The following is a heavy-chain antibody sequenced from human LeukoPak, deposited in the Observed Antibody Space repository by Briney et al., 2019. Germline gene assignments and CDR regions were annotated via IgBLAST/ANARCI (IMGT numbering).Heavy chain of an antibody. V-gene: IGHV3-66*01. J-gene: IGHJ4*02. CDR1: EFSVGSNY. CDR3: ARGGYYNVLTGFRSRILGFDY. Sequence: GGSLRLSCAASEFSVGSNYMTWVRQAPGKGLEWVSLIYSGGSTYYADSVKGRFTISRDNSKNTLFLQMNSLRAEDTALYYCARGGYYNVLTGFRSRILGFDYWGQGTLVTVSS. D-gene: IGHD3-9*01. CDR2: IYSGGST.